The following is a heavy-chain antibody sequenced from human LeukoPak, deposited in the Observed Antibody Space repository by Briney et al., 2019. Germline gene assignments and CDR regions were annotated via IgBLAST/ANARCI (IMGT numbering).Heavy chain of an antibody. CDR2: IYPGDSDT. Sequence: GESLKISCKGSGYSFTSYWIGWVRQMPGKGLEWMGIIYPGDSDTRYSPSFQGQVTISADKSISTAYLQWSSLKASDTAIYYCARREGKQGTYYYYYGMDVWGQGTTVTVSS. V-gene: IGHV5-51*01. CDR1: GYSFTSYW. CDR3: ARREGKQGTYYYYYGMDV. J-gene: IGHJ6*02. D-gene: IGHD3-10*01.